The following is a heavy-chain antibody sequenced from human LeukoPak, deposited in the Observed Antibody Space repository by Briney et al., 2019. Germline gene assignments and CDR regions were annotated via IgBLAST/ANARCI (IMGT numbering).Heavy chain of an antibody. Sequence: GGSLRLSCAASGFTFSSYSMKWVRQAPGKGLEWVSSISSSSSYIYYADSVKGRFTISRDNAKNSLYLQMNSLRAEDTAVYYCARVAGAAADVSYDYWGQGTLVTVSS. CDR3: ARVAGAAADVSYDY. J-gene: IGHJ4*02. CDR1: GFTFSSYS. CDR2: ISSSSSYI. D-gene: IGHD6-13*01. V-gene: IGHV3-21*01.